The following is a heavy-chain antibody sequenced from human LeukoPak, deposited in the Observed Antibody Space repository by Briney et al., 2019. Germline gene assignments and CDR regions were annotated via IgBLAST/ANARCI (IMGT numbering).Heavy chain of an antibody. D-gene: IGHD1-7*01. CDR3: AKFGNYPVHDSYSYYYLDV. V-gene: IGHV4-59*11. Sequence: PSETLSLTCTVSGASISAHYWSWIRQPPGKGLEYIGDVYYTGTTNYNPSLKSRVTMSVDTSKNQFSLRLTSVTAADTAVYYCAKFGNYPVHDSYSYYYLDVWGKGTTVTVSS. CDR1: GASISAHY. CDR2: VYYTGTT. J-gene: IGHJ6*03.